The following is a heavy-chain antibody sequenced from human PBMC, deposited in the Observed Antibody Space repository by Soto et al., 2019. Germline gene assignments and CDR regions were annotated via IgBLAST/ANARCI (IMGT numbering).Heavy chain of an antibody. CDR2: IDPSDSYT. CDR1: GYSFTSYW. D-gene: IGHD3-22*01. V-gene: IGHV5-10-1*01. Sequence: GESLKISCKGSGYSFTSYWISWVRQMPGKGLEWMGRIDPSDSYTNYSPSFQGHVTISADKSISTAYLQWSSLKASDTAIYYCARRSYYYDSSGPWYFDYWGQGTLVTVSS. J-gene: IGHJ4*02. CDR3: ARRSYYYDSSGPWYFDY.